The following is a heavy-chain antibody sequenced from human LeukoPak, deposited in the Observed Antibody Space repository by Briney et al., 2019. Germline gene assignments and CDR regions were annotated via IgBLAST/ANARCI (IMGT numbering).Heavy chain of an antibody. J-gene: IGHJ4*02. V-gene: IGHV1-18*01. CDR1: GYTFTIYG. D-gene: IGHD3-3*01. CDR2: IGGYNGNT. CDR3: ASSKLRFLEWLLGSPYFDY. Sequence: ASVKVSCKASGYTFTIYGISWVRQAPGQGLEWMGWIGGYNGNTNYAQKLQGRVTMTTDTSTSTAYMELRSLRSDDTAVYYCASSKLRFLEWLLGSPYFDYWGQGTLVTVSS.